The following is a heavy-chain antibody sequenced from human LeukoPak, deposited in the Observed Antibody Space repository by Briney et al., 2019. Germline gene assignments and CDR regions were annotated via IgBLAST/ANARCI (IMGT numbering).Heavy chain of an antibody. Sequence: GASVKVSCKASGYTFTSYYMHWVRQAPGQGLEWMGIINPSGGSTSYAQKFQGRVTMTRDMSTSTVYMELSSLRSEDTAVYYCARVTWTLDAFDIWGQGTMVTVSS. D-gene: IGHD3-16*01. J-gene: IGHJ3*02. V-gene: IGHV1-46*01. CDR3: ARVTWTLDAFDI. CDR2: INPSGGST. CDR1: GYTFTSYY.